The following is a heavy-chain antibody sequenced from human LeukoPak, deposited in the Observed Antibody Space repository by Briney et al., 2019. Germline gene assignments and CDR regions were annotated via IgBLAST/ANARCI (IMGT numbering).Heavy chain of an antibody. Sequence: GGSLRLSCAASGFTFSSYSMNWVRQAPGKGLEWVSSISSSSSYIYYADSVKGRFTISRDNARDSLFLQMNSLRAEDTAVYYCAKAARDPGNAEYFQHWGQGTLVTVSS. J-gene: IGHJ1*01. D-gene: IGHD3-10*01. CDR3: AKAARDPGNAEYFQH. CDR2: ISSSSSYI. V-gene: IGHV3-21*04. CDR1: GFTFSSYS.